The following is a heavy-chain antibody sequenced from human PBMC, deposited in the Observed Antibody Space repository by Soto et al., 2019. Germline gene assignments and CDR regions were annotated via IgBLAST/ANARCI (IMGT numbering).Heavy chain of an antibody. V-gene: IGHV4-59*11. CDR2: FFHTGTA. J-gene: IGHJ2*01. Sequence: QVQLQESGPGLVKPSETLSLNCSVSGDAISRHYWSWIRQSPGKGLEWLGYFFHTGTALYNPSLRSRVTMPVDTSKNQFSLKLTSVIPADTAVYFCARNYGGNSQFFDLWGRGTLVTVSS. CDR1: GDAISRHY. CDR3: ARNYGGNSQFFDL. D-gene: IGHD4-17*01.